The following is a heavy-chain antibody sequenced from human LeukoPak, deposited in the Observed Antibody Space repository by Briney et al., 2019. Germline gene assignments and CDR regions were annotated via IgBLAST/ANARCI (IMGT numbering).Heavy chain of an antibody. CDR2: IYYSGST. J-gene: IGHJ4*02. V-gene: IGHV4-61*05. CDR3: ARYQLLSPYYFDF. Sequence: PSETLSLTCTVSGGSISSSSYYWGWIRQPPGKGLEWIGYIYYSGSTNYNPSLKSRVTISVDASKNQFFLKLSSVTAADTAVYYCARYQLLSPYYFDFWGQGTLVTVSS. D-gene: IGHD2-2*01. CDR1: GGSISSSSYY.